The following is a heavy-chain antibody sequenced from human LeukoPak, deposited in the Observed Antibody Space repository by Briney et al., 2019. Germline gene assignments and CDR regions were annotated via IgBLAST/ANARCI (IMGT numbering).Heavy chain of an antibody. J-gene: IGHJ3*02. V-gene: IGHV3-53*01. Sequence: GGSLRLSCAASGFTVSSNYMSWVRQAPGKGLEWVSVIYSGGSTYYADSVKGRFTISRDNSKNTLYLQMNSLRAEDTAVYYCARDHDSSSLDAFDIWGQGTMVTVSS. CDR1: GFTVSSNY. CDR3: ARDHDSSSLDAFDI. D-gene: IGHD6-13*01. CDR2: IYSGGST.